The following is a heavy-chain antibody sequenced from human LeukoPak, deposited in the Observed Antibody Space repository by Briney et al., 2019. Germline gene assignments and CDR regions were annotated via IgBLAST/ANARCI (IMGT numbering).Heavy chain of an antibody. CDR3: ARDVRIAVAGTHIDY. D-gene: IGHD6-19*01. CDR1: GGSIRSSSYF. CDR2: IYYSGST. J-gene: IGHJ4*02. V-gene: IGHV4-39*07. Sequence: SETLSLTCTVSGGSIRSSSYFWGWIRQPPGKGLEWIGSIYYSGSTYYNPSLKSRVTISVDTSKNQFSLKLSSVTAADTAVYYCARDVRIAVAGTHIDYWGQGTLVTVSS.